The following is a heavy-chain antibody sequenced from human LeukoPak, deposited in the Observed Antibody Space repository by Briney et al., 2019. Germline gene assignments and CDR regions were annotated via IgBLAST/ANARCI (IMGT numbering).Heavy chain of an antibody. CDR1: GFIFSNYP. J-gene: IGHJ3*02. Sequence: GGSLRLSCAASGFIFSNYPMHWVRQAPGKGLEWVAVASHIGNNKSHPNAVRSRFTISRDNSTDTLFLQMDSLRTEDTAVYYCAREIPSAFDIWGQGTMVTVSS. V-gene: IGHV3-30-3*01. CDR3: AREIPSAFDI. CDR2: ASHIGNNK.